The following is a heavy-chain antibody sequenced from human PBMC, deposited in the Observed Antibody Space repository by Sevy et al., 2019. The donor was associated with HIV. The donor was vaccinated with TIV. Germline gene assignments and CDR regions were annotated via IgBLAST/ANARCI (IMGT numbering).Heavy chain of an antibody. Sequence: GGSLRLSCAASGFTFNTYSMNWVRQAPGKGLEWVSYISASSHHIYYGDSVKGRFTISRDNAENSLYLQMNSLRDEDTAVYYCARVGGYTYGRPYSFDSWGQGTLVTVSS. J-gene: IGHJ4*02. CDR2: ISASSHHI. D-gene: IGHD5-18*01. CDR3: ARVGGYTYGRPYSFDS. V-gene: IGHV3-48*02. CDR1: GFTFNTYS.